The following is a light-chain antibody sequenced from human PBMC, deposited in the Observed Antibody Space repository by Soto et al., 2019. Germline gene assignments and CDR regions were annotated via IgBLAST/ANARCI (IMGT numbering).Light chain of an antibody. V-gene: IGKV3-20*01. J-gene: IGKJ1*01. CDR2: GAS. Sequence: EIVLTQSPGTLSLSPGERATLSCRASQSVRSNFLARYQQKPGQAPRLLIYGASNRATGIPDRFSGSGSGTDFTLTITRLEPEDFAMYYCQRYDSFRTFGQGTKVDIK. CDR1: QSVRSNF. CDR3: QRYDSFRT.